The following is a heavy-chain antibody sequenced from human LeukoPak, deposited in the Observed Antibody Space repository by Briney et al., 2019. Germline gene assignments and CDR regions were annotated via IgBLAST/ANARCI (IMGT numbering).Heavy chain of an antibody. V-gene: IGHV1-8*03. CDR1: GYTFTSYD. Sequence: ASVKVSCKASGYTFTSYDINWVRQATGQGLEWMGWMNPNSGNTGYAQKLQGRVTITRNTSISTAYMELSSLRSEDTAVYYCAREGATEAFDIWGQGTMVTVSS. J-gene: IGHJ3*02. CDR3: AREGATEAFDI. CDR2: MNPNSGNT.